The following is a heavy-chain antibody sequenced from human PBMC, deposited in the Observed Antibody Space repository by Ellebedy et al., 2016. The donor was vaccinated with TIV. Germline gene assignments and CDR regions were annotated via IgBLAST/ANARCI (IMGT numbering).Heavy chain of an antibody. V-gene: IGHV3-74*01. J-gene: IGHJ3*01. CDR1: GFTFSNSW. D-gene: IGHD3-10*01. Sequence: GESLKIPCAASGFTFSNSWMHWVRQAPGKGLVWVTRINGDGSSTGYAESVKGRFTISRDNAKNTLYLQMNSLRAEDTALYYCAFSRGEGAFDFWGQGTMVTVSS. CDR3: AFSRGEGAFDF. CDR2: INGDGSST.